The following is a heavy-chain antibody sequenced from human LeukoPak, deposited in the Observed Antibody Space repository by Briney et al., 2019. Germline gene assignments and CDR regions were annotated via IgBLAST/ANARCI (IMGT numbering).Heavy chain of an antibody. CDR3: VTTRKDYFDY. V-gene: IGHV3-23*01. CDR2: ISGSGGST. CDR1: GFTFSSYS. Sequence: PGGSLRLSCAASGFTFSSYSMNWVRQAPGKGLEWVSAISGSGGSTYYADSVRGRFTISRDNSKNTLYLQMNSLRAEDTAVYYCVTTRKDYFDYWGQGTLVTVSS. J-gene: IGHJ4*02.